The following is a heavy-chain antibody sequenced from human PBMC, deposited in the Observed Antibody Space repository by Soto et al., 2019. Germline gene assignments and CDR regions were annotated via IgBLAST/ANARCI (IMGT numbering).Heavy chain of an antibody. CDR2: ISGDGSRL. Sequence: GGSLRLSCAASGFIFGDYYMTWIRQAPGKGPECVSYISGDGSRLSYADSVKGRFTIARDNAQNSLYLQMNSLRAEDTAVYYCARETTVTTYYYYYGMDVWGQGTTVTVSS. D-gene: IGHD4-4*01. J-gene: IGHJ6*02. V-gene: IGHV3-11*01. CDR3: ARETTVTTYYYYYGMDV. CDR1: GFIFGDYY.